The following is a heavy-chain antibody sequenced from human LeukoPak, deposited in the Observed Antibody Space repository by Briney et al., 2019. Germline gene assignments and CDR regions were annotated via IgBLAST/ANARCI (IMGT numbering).Heavy chain of an antibody. CDR3: AKDMHRDILTGYYNVPGQFDY. CDR2: ISGSGGST. D-gene: IGHD3-9*01. Sequence: PGGSLRLSCAASGFTFSSYAMSWVRQAPGKGLEWVSAISGSGGSTYYADSVKGRFTISRDNSKNTLYLQMNSLRAEDTAVYYCAKDMHRDILTGYYNVPGQFDYWGQGTLVTVSS. J-gene: IGHJ4*02. V-gene: IGHV3-23*01. CDR1: GFTFSSYA.